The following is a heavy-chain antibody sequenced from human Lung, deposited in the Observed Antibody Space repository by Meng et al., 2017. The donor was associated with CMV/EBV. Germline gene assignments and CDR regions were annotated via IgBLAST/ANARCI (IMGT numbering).Heavy chain of an antibody. CDR3: ATHPPGY. Sequence: SXTLSLTCVVSGYSISGTYYWGWIRQPPGKGLEWIGSIYHSGNTYYNTSLESRVTLSLDTSKNQFSLNLRSVTAADTAVYYCATHPPGYWGQGTLVTVSS. V-gene: IGHV4-38-2*01. CDR2: IYHSGNT. CDR1: GYSISGTYY. J-gene: IGHJ4*02.